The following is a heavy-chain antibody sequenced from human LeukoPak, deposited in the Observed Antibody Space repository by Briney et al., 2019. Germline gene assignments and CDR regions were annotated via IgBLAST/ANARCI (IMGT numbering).Heavy chain of an antibody. V-gene: IGHV3-23*01. J-gene: IGHJ4*02. CDR3: AKGPHFQDTTN. CDR1: GFTFSSYA. CDR2: ISGSGGST. D-gene: IGHD1-26*01. Sequence: GGSLRLSCAASGFTFSSYAMSWVRQAPGKGLEWVSAISGSGGSTYYADSVKGRFTISRDNSKNTLFLQMTSLRAEDTAVYYCAKGPHFQDTTNWGQGTLVTVSS.